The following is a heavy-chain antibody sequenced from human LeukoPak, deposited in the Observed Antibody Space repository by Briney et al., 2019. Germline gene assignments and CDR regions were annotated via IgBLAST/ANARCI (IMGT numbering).Heavy chain of an antibody. CDR2: ISGSGGST. D-gene: IGHD2-21*02. Sequence: GRSLRLSCAASGFTFDDYAMHWVRQAPGKGLEWVSAISGSGGSTYYADSVKGRFTISRDNSKNTLYLQMNSLRAEDTAVYYCAKMGTAITYYFDYWGQGTLVTVSS. CDR1: GFTFDDYA. V-gene: IGHV3-23*01. J-gene: IGHJ4*02. CDR3: AKMGTAITYYFDY.